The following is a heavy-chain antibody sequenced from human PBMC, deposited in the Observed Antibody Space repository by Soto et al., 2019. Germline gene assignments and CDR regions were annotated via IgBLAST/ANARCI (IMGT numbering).Heavy chain of an antibody. D-gene: IGHD3-22*01. CDR1: GFTFSNAW. CDR3: TTRLYYYESSGYYYPGDY. J-gene: IGHJ4*02. V-gene: IGHV3-15*01. Sequence: GGSLRLSCAASGFTFSNAWMSWVRQAPGKGLEWVGRIKSKTDGGTTDYAAPVKGRFTISRDDSKNMLYVLMNSLKTEDTAVYYCTTRLYYYESSGYYYPGDYWGQGTLVTVSS. CDR2: IKSKTDGGTT.